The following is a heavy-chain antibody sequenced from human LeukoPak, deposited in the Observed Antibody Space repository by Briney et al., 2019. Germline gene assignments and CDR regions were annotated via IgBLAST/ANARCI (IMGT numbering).Heavy chain of an antibody. CDR3: ARGGPQVWQCLGGWFDP. CDR2: INHSGST. V-gene: IGHV4-34*01. J-gene: IGHJ5*02. Sequence: PSETLSLTCAVYGGSFSGYYWSWIRQPPGKGLEWIGEINHSGSTNYNPSLKSRVTISVDTSKNQFSLKLSSVTAADTAVYYCARGGPQVWQCLGGWFDPWGQGTLVPVSS. D-gene: IGHD6-19*01. CDR1: GGSFSGYY.